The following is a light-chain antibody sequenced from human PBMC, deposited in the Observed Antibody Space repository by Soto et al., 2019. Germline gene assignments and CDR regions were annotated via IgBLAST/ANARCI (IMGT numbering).Light chain of an antibody. CDR2: ANN. V-gene: IGLV1-40*01. Sequence: QSVLTQPPSVSGAPGQRVTISCTGSSSNIRAGYDVHWYQQLPGTAPKLLIYANNNRPSGVPDRFSGSKSGTSASLAITGLQAEDEADYYCQSYDSSLSAVVFGGGTKLTVL. J-gene: IGLJ2*01. CDR1: SSNIRAGYD. CDR3: QSYDSSLSAVV.